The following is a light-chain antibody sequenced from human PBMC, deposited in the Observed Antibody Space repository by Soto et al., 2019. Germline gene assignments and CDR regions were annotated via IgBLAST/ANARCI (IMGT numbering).Light chain of an antibody. CDR3: QQYGSSPWT. J-gene: IGKJ1*01. Sequence: EIVLTQSPGTLSLSPGERATLSCRASQSVSSSYLVWYQQKPGQAPRLLIYGASSRATGIPDRFSGSGSGTDFTLTISRLEPEDCAVYYCQQYGSSPWTFGQGTKVEIK. CDR1: QSVSSSY. V-gene: IGKV3-20*01. CDR2: GAS.